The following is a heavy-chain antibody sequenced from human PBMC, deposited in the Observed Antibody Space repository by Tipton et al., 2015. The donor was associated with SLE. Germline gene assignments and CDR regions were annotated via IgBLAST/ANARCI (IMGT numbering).Heavy chain of an antibody. CDR2: ISSSSSYI. CDR3: ARCRCTGGVCYMFDY. Sequence: SLRLSCAASGFTFSSYSMNWVRQAPGKGLEWVSSISSSSSYIYYADSVKGRFTISRDNAKNSLYLQMNSLRAEDTAVYYCARCRCTGGVCYMFDYWGQGTLVTVSS. D-gene: IGHD2-8*02. J-gene: IGHJ4*02. CDR1: GFTFSSYS. V-gene: IGHV3-21*01.